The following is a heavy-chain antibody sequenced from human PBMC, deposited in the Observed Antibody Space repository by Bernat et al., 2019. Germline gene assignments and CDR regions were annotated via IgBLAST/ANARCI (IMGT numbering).Heavy chain of an antibody. Sequence: QVQLVQSGAEVKKPGSSVKVSCKASGGTFSSYAISWVRQAPGQGLEWMGGIIPIFGTANYAQKFQGRVTITADESTSTAYMELSSLRSEDTAVYYCARDNRVVTPGYCSSTSCYGDYYYYYMDVWGKGTTVTVSS. V-gene: IGHV1-69*01. J-gene: IGHJ6*03. CDR3: ARDNRVVTPGYCSSTSCYGDYYYYYMDV. CDR1: GGTFSSYA. CDR2: IIPIFGTA. D-gene: IGHD2-2*01.